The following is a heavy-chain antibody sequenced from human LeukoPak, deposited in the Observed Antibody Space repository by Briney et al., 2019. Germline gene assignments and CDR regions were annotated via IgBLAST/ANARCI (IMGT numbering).Heavy chain of an antibody. J-gene: IGHJ4*02. Sequence: SVRGRFTISRDNAKDSLYLQMNSLRAEDTAVYYCTTDGSGVDYWGQGTLVTVSS. CDR3: TTDGSGVDY. V-gene: IGHV3-21*01. D-gene: IGHD6-19*01.